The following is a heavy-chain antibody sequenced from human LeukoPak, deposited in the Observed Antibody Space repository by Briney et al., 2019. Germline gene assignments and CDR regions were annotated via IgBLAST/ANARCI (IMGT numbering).Heavy chain of an antibody. CDR1: GYTFIGYY. J-gene: IGHJ4*02. V-gene: IGHV1-2*02. CDR2: INPTSGGT. CDR3: ARLVGLSTTASY. Sequence: GASVKVSCKASGYTFIGYYLHWVRQAPGQGLEWMGWINPTSGGTNYAQKFQDRFTMTRDTSINTAYMELSRLTSDDTAVYYCARLVGLSTTASYWGQGTLVIVSS. D-gene: IGHD5/OR15-5a*01.